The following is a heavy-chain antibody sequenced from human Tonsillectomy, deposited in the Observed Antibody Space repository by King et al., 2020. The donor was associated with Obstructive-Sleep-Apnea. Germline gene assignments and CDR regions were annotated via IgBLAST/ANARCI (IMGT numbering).Heavy chain of an antibody. J-gene: IGHJ6*02. V-gene: IGHV3-11*01. Sequence: VQLVESGGGLVKPGGSLRLSCAASGFTSSDYYMSWIRQPPGKGLDGVSSISRIFCTIYYADSVQGRFPISRDNAKNALYLQMNSLRAEDTAVYYCARPPGNGMDVWGQGTTVTVSS. CDR2: ISRIFCTI. CDR3: ARPPGNGMDV. CDR1: GFTSSDYY.